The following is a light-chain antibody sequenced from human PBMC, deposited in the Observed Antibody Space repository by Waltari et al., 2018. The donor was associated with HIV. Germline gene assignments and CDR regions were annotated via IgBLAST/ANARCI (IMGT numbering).Light chain of an antibody. V-gene: IGLV2-23*02. CDR3: CSYTGTCVL. Sequence: QSALTQPASVSGSPGQSITISCTGPSSDVGAYNLVSWYQQHPATAPKLKIFEVTKRPSGVSDRCSGARSGNTASLTISGLQAEDEGDYYCCSYTGTCVLFGGGTKLTVL. CDR1: SSDVGAYNL. J-gene: IGLJ2*01. CDR2: EVT.